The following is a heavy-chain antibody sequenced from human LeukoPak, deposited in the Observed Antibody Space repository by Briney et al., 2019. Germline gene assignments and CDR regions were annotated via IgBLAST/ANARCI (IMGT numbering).Heavy chain of an antibody. V-gene: IGHV5-51*01. CDR1: GYTFTHQW. CDR3: ARHSVVIGAI. D-gene: IGHD3-16*02. J-gene: IGHJ4*02. Sequence: GESLRSSCKASGYTFTHQWIGWVRQMSGSGLEWMGIIYPRDSDTIYSPSFQGHVTISADTSINTAYLEWSSLEASDTAIYYCARHSVVIGAIWGRGTLVTVSS. CDR2: IYPRDSDT.